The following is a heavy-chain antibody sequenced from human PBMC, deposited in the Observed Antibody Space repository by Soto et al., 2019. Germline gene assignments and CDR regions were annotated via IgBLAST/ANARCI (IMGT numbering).Heavy chain of an antibody. D-gene: IGHD6-6*01. V-gene: IGHV1-69*01. CDR1: GGAFSSYA. CDR3: ARDHEYSSSSYWFDP. J-gene: IGHJ5*02. Sequence: SVKVSCKASGGAFSSYAISWVRQAPGQGLEWMGGIIPIFGTANYAQKFQGRVTITADESTSTAYMELSSLRAEDTAVYYCARDHEYSSSSYWFDPWGQGTLVTSPQ. CDR2: IIPIFGTA.